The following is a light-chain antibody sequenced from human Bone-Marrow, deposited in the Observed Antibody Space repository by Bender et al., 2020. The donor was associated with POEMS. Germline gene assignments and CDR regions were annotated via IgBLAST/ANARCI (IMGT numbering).Light chain of an antibody. V-gene: IGLV3-1*01. CDR3: QAWDSSTAWV. CDR1: KMGDRY. Sequence: SYEVTQPPSVSVSPGQTASIACSGDKMGDRYVAWYQQKPGQSPVLVIYQDSKRPSGIPERFSGSNSGNTATLTISGTQAMDEADYYCQAWDSSTAWVFGGGTKLTVL. J-gene: IGLJ3*02. CDR2: QDS.